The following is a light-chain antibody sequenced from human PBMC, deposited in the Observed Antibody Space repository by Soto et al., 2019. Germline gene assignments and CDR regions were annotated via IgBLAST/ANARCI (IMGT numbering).Light chain of an antibody. J-gene: IGKJ5*01. Sequence: DIQMTQAPSTLAGSVGDGVTITRRASQTISSWLAWYQQKPGKAPKLLIYDASNMETGVPSRFTGRGSGTDFTFAISSLQTEDIETYYCQQYEIFPITFGQGTRLEIK. CDR2: DAS. V-gene: IGKV1-33*01. CDR1: QTISSW. CDR3: QQYEIFPIT.